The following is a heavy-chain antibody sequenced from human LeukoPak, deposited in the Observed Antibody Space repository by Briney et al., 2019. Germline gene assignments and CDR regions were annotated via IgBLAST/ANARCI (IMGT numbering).Heavy chain of an antibody. CDR3: AKNVREADWYYYYMDV. J-gene: IGHJ6*03. D-gene: IGHD3-9*01. Sequence: GGSLRLSCAASGLTFSSYWMHWVRQAPGKGLVWVSRINSDGSSTTYADSVKGRFTISRDNAKNTLYLQMNSLRAEDTAVYYCAKNVREADWYYYYMDVWGKGTTVTVSS. V-gene: IGHV3-74*03. CDR1: GLTFSSYW. CDR2: INSDGSST.